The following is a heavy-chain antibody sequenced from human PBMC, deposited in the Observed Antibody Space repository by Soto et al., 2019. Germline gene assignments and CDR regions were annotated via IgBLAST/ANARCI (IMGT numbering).Heavy chain of an antibody. V-gene: IGHV1-69*13. CDR1: GGIFSDFS. CDR3: ASSLRMPGIGNYYYGMDI. J-gene: IGHJ6*02. D-gene: IGHD6-13*01. Sequence: SVKVSCKASGGIFSDFSFSWVRQAPGQGVEWMGGIMPIFGGPDYAQRFRGRVTITADEVTRTAFMELRGLTSEDTATYYCASSLRMPGIGNYYYGMDIWG. CDR2: IMPIFGGP.